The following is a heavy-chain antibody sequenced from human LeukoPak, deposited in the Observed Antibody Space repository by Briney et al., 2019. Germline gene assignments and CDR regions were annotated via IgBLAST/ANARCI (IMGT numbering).Heavy chain of an antibody. CDR1: GFTFSDYY. Sequence: PGGSLRLSCAASGFTFSDYYMSWIRQAPGKGLEWVSYISSSGSTIYYADSVKGRFTISRDNAKNSLYLQMNSLRAEDTAVYYCARQAAMEQWLVHYYFDYWGQGTLVTVSS. D-gene: IGHD6-19*01. J-gene: IGHJ4*02. CDR2: ISSSGSTI. V-gene: IGHV3-11*01. CDR3: ARQAAMEQWLVHYYFDY.